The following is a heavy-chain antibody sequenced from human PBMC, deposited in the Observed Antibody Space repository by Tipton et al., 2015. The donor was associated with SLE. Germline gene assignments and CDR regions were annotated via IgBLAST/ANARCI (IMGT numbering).Heavy chain of an antibody. D-gene: IGHD3-10*01. V-gene: IGHV3-30*02. CDR2: IRNDGSNK. Sequence: SLRLSCTASGFTFGDYAMSWVRQAPGKGLEWVAFIRNDGSNKYYADSVKGRFTISRDNSKNTLYLQMNSLRAEDTTVYYCAGGFYYGSGSSPSFDYWGQGTLVPVSS. CDR1: GFTFGDYA. J-gene: IGHJ4*02. CDR3: AGGFYYGSGSSPSFDY.